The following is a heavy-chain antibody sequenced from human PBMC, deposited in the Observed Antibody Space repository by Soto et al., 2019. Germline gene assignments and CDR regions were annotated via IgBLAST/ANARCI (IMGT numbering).Heavy chain of an antibody. D-gene: IGHD3-16*01. Sequence: SETLSLTCTVSGDSISSDNYYWSWIRQPPGKGLEWIGYIYYSGITYYNPSLKSRLTISVDTSKNQFSLKVNSVTAADTAVYYCARAVAPYLGTWFDPWGQGTLVTVSS. J-gene: IGHJ5*02. V-gene: IGHV4-30-4*01. CDR3: ARAVAPYLGTWFDP. CDR1: GDSISSDNYY. CDR2: IYYSGIT.